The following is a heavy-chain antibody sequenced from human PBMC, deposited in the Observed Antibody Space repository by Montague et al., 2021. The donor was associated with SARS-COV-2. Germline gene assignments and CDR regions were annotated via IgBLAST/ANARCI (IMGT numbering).Heavy chain of an antibody. CDR3: AKVVRGIITGAEYFQH. D-gene: IGHD3-10*01. CDR2: LYSGGTT. J-gene: IGHJ1*01. Sequence: SLRLSCAASGFTVSTNYMSWVRQAPGKGLEWVSTLYSGGTTYYADSVKGRFTISRDNSKNTIYLQMNSLTADDTAVYYCAKVVRGIITGAEYFQHWGQGTLVAVSS. V-gene: IGHV3-53*01. CDR1: GFTVSTNY.